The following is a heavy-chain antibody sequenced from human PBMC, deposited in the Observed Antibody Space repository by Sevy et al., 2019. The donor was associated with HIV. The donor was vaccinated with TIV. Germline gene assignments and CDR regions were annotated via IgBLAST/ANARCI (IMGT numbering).Heavy chain of an antibody. CDR3: TRWKAAQSIFDY. J-gene: IGHJ4*02. Sequence: GGSLRLSCTASGFTFGDYCMSWVRQAPGKGLEWVAFLKSDVYGGTVDHAASVRGRFVISRDDSKTIAYLQMNDLKTEDTGVYYCTRWKAAQSIFDYWGQGAPVTVS. CDR2: LKSDVYGGTV. CDR1: GFTFGDYC. V-gene: IGHV3-49*04. D-gene: IGHD6-13*01.